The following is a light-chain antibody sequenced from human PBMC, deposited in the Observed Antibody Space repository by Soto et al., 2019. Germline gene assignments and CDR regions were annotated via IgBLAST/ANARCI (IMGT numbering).Light chain of an antibody. CDR3: HQYGSSPIFI. CDR2: GAS. Sequence: EIVLTQSPGTLSLSPGERATLSCRASQSVSSSYLAWYQQKPGQAPRLLIYGASSRATGIPDRFSGSGSGTDFTLTISRLEPEDFAVYYCHQYGSSPIFIFGPVTKVDIK. J-gene: IGKJ3*01. V-gene: IGKV3-20*01. CDR1: QSVSSSY.